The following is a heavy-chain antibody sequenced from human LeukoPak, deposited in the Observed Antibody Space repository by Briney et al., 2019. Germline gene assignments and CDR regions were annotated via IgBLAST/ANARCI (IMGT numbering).Heavy chain of an antibody. D-gene: IGHD2-2*01. Sequence: PSETLSLTCAVYGGSFSGYYWSWIRQPPGKGLEWIGEINHSGSTNYNPSLKSRVTISVDTSKNQFSLKLSSVTAADTAVYYCARQWPVVVPAATLGFDYWGQGTLVTVSS. CDR1: GGSFSGYY. J-gene: IGHJ4*02. V-gene: IGHV4-34*01. CDR3: ARQWPVVVPAATLGFDY. CDR2: INHSGST.